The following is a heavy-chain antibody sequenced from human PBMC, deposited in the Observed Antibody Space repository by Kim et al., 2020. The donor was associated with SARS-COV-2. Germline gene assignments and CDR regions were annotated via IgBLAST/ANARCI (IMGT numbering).Heavy chain of an antibody. CDR1: SGSFSGYY. CDR2: INHSGST. CDR3: AREGSTTTVHFDL. D-gene: IGHD4-4*01. V-gene: IGHV4-34*01. Sequence: SETLSLTSAVYSGSFSGYYWSWIRQPPGKGLEWIGEINHSGSTNYNPSLKSRVTISVDTSKNQFSLKLSSVTAADTAVYYCAREGSTTTVHFDLWGRGTLVTVSS. J-gene: IGHJ2*01.